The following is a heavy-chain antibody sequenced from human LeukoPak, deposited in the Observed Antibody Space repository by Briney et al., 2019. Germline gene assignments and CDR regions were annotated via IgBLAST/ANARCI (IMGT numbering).Heavy chain of an antibody. CDR2: IHYSGAT. J-gene: IGHJ3*02. D-gene: IGHD1-1*01. Sequence: SETLSLTCTVSGGSTSTYYWSWIRQPPGKGLEWIGYIHYSGATSYNPSLNSRVTVSVDTSKNQLSLKLNSVTAADTAVYYCAREYSAFEIWGPGTMVTVSS. CDR3: AREYSAFEI. V-gene: IGHV4-59*01. CDR1: GGSTSTYY.